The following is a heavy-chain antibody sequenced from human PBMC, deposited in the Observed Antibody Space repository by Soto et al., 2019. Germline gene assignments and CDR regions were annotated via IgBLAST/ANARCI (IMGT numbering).Heavy chain of an antibody. Sequence: GGSLRLSCAASGFTFSSYWMHWVRQAPGKGLVWVSRINSDGSSTSYADSVKGRFTISRDNAKNTLYLQMNSLRAEDTAVYYCARLGLDYDYGYYYYYYMDVWGKGTTVTVSS. D-gene: IGHD5-12*01. CDR1: GFTFSSYW. CDR3: ARLGLDYDYGYYYYYYMDV. V-gene: IGHV3-74*01. J-gene: IGHJ6*03. CDR2: INSDGSST.